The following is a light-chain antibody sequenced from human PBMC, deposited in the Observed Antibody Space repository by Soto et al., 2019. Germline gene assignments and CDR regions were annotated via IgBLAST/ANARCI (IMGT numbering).Light chain of an antibody. V-gene: IGKV3D-15*01. J-gene: IGKJ4*01. Sequence: VMKQSPATLSVSPVERATLSCRASESVSSNLAWYQQKPGQAPRLLIYDASSRATGIPDRFSGGGSGTDFTLTISRMKAAGFAVYYSQQFSCNPLTFSRGTKV. CDR1: ESVSSN. CDR2: DAS. CDR3: QQFSCNPLT.